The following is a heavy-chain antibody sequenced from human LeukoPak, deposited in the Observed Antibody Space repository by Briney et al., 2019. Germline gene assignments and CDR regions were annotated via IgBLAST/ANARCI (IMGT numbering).Heavy chain of an antibody. CDR1: GYTFTELS. J-gene: IGHJ4*02. CDR3: ARDQRGGATGFDY. Sequence: ASVKVSCKVFGYTFTELSMHWVRQAPGKGLEWMGWINTNTGNPTSAQGFTGRFVFSLDTSVSTAYLQISSLKAEDTAVYYCARDQRGGATGFDYWGQGTLVTVSS. V-gene: IGHV7-4-1*02. D-gene: IGHD6-13*01. CDR2: INTNTGNP.